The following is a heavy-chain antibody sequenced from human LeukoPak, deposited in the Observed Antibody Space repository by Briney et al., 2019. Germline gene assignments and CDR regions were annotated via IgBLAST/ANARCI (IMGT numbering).Heavy chain of an antibody. D-gene: IGHD6-19*01. Sequence: SETLSLTCTVSGGSMRSYYWSWVRQPPGKGLEWIGYIYYSGSTNYNPSLKSRVTISLDTSKNQFSLKLSSVTAADTAVYYCARAGEAVAGIMWFDPWGQGTLVTVSS. CDR3: ARAGEAVAGIMWFDP. J-gene: IGHJ5*02. V-gene: IGHV4-59*01. CDR1: GGSMRSYY. CDR2: IYYSGST.